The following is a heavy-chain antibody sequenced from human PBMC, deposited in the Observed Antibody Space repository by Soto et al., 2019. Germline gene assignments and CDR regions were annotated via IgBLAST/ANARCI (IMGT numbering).Heavy chain of an antibody. J-gene: IGHJ6*02. D-gene: IGHD2-15*01. CDR1: GGSISSGGYY. V-gene: IGHV4-31*03. CDR3: ARMEVEYCSGGSCSRDSYGMDV. Sequence: PSETLSLTCTVSGGSISSGGYYWSWIRQHPGKGLEWIGYIYYSGSTYHNPSLKSRVTISVDTSKNQFSLKLSSVTAADTAVYYCARMEVEYCSGGSCSRDSYGMDVWGQGTTVTVSS. CDR2: IYYSGST.